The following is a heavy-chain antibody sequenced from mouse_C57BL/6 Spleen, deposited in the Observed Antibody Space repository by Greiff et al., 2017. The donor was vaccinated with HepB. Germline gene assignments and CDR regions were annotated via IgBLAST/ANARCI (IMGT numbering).Heavy chain of an antibody. D-gene: IGHD2-2*01. CDR1: GYAFSSYW. Sequence: QVQLQQSGAELVKPGASVKISCKASGYAFSSYWMNWVKQRPGKGLEWIGQIYPGDGDTNYNGKFKGKATLTADKSSSTAYMQLSSLTSEDSAVYFCARWLPTSYYFDYWGQGTTLTVSS. V-gene: IGHV1-80*01. CDR3: ARWLPTSYYFDY. CDR2: IYPGDGDT. J-gene: IGHJ2*01.